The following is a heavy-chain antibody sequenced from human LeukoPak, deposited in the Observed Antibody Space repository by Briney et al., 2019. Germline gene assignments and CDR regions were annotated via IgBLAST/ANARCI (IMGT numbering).Heavy chain of an antibody. CDR1: GGSISSSSYY. Sequence: SETLSLTCTVSGGSISSSSYYWGWIRRPPGKGLEWIGSIYYSGSTYYNPSLKSRVTISVDTSKNQFSLKLSSVTAADTAVYYCATLLKGGSPNWFDPWGQGTLVTVSS. CDR3: ATLLKGGSPNWFDP. D-gene: IGHD1-26*01. V-gene: IGHV4-39*01. CDR2: IYYSGST. J-gene: IGHJ5*02.